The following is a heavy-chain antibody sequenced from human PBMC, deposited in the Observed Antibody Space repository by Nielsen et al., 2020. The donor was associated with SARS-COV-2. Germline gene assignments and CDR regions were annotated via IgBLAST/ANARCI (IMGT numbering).Heavy chain of an antibody. J-gene: IGHJ4*02. V-gene: IGHV4-38-2*02. CDR3: ARGLGREGGY. CDR1: GYSISSGYD. D-gene: IGHD3-16*01. CDR2: IYHSGST. Sequence: SETLSLTCTVSGYSISSGYDWGWIRPPPGKGREWIGNIYHSGSTYYNPSHKSRVTISVDTSKNHFSLKLGSVTAADTAVYYCARGLGREGGYWGQGTLVTVSS.